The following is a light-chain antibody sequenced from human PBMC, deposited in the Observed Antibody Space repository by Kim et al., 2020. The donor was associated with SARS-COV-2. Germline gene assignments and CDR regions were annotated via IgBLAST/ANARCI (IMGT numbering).Light chain of an antibody. CDR1: SGSIASNS. J-gene: IGLJ2*01. V-gene: IGLV6-57*03. CDR2: ENN. CDR3: QSYDSSIVV. Sequence: GKAGTIASTQRSGSIASNSVQWYQQRPGSAPTTVIYENNQRPSGVPDRFSGSIDSSSNSASLSSSGLKTEDEADYYCQSYDSSIVVFGGGTQLTVL.